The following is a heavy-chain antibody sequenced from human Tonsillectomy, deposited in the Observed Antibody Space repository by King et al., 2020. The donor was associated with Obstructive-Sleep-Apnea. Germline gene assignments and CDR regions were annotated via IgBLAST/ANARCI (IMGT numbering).Heavy chain of an antibody. J-gene: IGHJ4*02. V-gene: IGHV1-18*01. CDR1: GYTFTNYG. D-gene: IGHD2-15*01. CDR3: AREGSCSGGSCHYAY. Sequence: QLVQSGAEVKQPGASVKVSCKASGYTFTNYGIAWVRQAPGQGLEWMGWISAYNGNTNPAQNLQGRVTMTTDTSTSTAYIELGSLRSDDTAMYYCAREGSCSGGSCHYAYWGQGTPVTVSS. CDR2: ISAYNGNT.